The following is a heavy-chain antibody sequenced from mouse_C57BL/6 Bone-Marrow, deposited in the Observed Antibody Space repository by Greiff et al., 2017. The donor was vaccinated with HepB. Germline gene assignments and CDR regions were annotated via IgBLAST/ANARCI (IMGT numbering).Heavy chain of an antibody. CDR2: IRNKANGYTT. CDR3: ARYEGWLRGYAMDY. CDR1: GFTFTDYY. Sequence: EVMLVESGGGLVQPGGSLSLSCAASGFTFTDYYMSWVRQPPGKALEWLGFIRNKANGYTTEYSASVKGRFTISRDNSQSILYLQMNALRAEDSATYYGARYEGWLRGYAMDYWGQGTSVTVSS. V-gene: IGHV7-3*01. D-gene: IGHD2-2*01. J-gene: IGHJ4*01.